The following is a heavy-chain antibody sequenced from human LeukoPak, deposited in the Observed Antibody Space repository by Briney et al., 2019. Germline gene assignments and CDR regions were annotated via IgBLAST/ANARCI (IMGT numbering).Heavy chain of an antibody. CDR1: GYTFTNYG. CDR2: INTYNGNT. Sequence: GASVKVSCKASGYTFTNYGISWVRQAPGQGLEWMGWINTYNGNTNYAQKFQGRVTMTTDTSTSTAYMDLRSLRSDDTAVYYCARVVLDHYYDSSGYLGTLDYWGQGTLVTVSS. CDR3: ARVVLDHYYDSSGYLGTLDY. D-gene: IGHD3-22*01. J-gene: IGHJ4*02. V-gene: IGHV1-18*01.